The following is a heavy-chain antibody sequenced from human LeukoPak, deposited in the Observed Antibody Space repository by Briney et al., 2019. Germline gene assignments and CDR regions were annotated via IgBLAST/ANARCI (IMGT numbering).Heavy chain of an antibody. D-gene: IGHD3-9*01. CDR1: GYTFTSYA. CDR2: INAGNGNT. Sequence: ASVKVSCKASGYTFTSYAVHWVRQAPGQRLEWMGWINAGNGNTKYSQKFQGRVTITRDTSASTAYMELSSLRSEDTAVYYCARNLIHYDILTGPEYYFDYWGQGTLVTVSS. V-gene: IGHV1-3*01. J-gene: IGHJ4*02. CDR3: ARNLIHYDILTGPEYYFDY.